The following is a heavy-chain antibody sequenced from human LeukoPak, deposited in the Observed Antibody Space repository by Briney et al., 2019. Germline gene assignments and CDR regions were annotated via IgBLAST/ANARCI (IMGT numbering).Heavy chain of an antibody. CDR3: ARGADIVVVPALRDAFDI. CDR2: IIPIFATA. J-gene: IGHJ3*02. D-gene: IGHD2-2*01. CDR1: RGTFSSYA. Sequence: SVKVSCKASRGTFSSYAISWVRQAPGQGLEWMGGIIPIFATANYAQKFQGRVTITTDESTSTAYKELSSLRSDDTAVYYCARGADIVVVPALRDAFDIWGQGTMVTVSS. V-gene: IGHV1-69*05.